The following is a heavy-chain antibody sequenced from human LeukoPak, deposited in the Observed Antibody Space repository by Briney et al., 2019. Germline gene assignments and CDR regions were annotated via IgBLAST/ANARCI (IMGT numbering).Heavy chain of an antibody. CDR2: ISSSSTYI. D-gene: IGHD3-3*01. J-gene: IGHJ6*02. CDR3: ARDSDSDV. Sequence: PGGSLRLSCAASGFTFSSYMMNWVRQAPGKGLEWVSSISSSSTYIYYADSLKGRFTISRDNAKNSLYLQMNSLRAEDTAVYCCARDSDSDVWGQGTTVTVSS. CDR1: GFTFSSYM. V-gene: IGHV3-21*01.